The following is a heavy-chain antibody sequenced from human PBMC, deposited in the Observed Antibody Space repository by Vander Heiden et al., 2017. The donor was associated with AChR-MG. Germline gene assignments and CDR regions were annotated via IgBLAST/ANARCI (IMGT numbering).Heavy chain of an antibody. CDR1: RFTFSRYA. CDR2: ISGSGGNK. D-gene: IGHD3-16*01. CDR3: AKEWGANYYYYMDV. Sequence: EVPLLESGGGLVQPGGSLRLSCAASRFTFSRYAMNWVRQGPGKGLEWVSAISGSGGNKYYADAGKGRFTISRDNSKNTLYLQMNSMRDEDTAVYYCAKEWGANYYYYMDVWGKWYTVTVSS. V-gene: IGHV3-23*01. J-gene: IGHJ6*03.